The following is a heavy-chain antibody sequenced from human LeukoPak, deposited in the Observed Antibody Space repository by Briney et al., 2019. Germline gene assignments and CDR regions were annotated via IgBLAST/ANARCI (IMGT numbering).Heavy chain of an antibody. CDR1: GGTFSSYA. V-gene: IGHV1-69*01. CDR3: ASPRYCDFWSGTPAYGMDV. CDR2: IIPIFGTA. D-gene: IGHD3-3*01. J-gene: IGHJ6*02. Sequence: SVKVSCKASGGTFSSYAIRGVRQAPGQGLEWMGGIIPIFGTANYAQKFQGRVTITADESTSTAYMELSSLRSEDTAVYYCASPRYCDFWSGTPAYGMDVWGQGTTVTVSS.